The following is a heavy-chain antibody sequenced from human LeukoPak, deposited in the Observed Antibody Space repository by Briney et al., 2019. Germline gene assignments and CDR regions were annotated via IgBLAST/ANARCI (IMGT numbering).Heavy chain of an antibody. J-gene: IGHJ5*02. V-gene: IGHV4-39*02. CDR3: ARGSRSGSYYDSWFDP. CDR2: MFSGGST. Sequence: SETLSLTCTVSGGSISSSTFYWGWIRQPPGKGLEWIGSMFSGGSTYYNPSLKSRVTISVDTYKNHFSLKLRSVTAADTAVYYCARGSRSGSYYDSWFDPWGQGTLVTVSS. CDR1: GGSISSSTFY. D-gene: IGHD1-26*01.